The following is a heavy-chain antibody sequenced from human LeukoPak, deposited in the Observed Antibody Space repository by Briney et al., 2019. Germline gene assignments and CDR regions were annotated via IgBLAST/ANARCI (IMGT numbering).Heavy chain of an antibody. D-gene: IGHD1-26*01. Sequence: ASVKLSCKVSGYTLTELSMHWLRQAPGKGLVWVGGFDPEDGETIYAQKFQGRVTMTEDTSTDTAYMELSSLRSEDTAVYYCATGVVGATTSWFDPWGQGTLVTVSS. CDR1: GYTLTELS. CDR3: ATGVVGATTSWFDP. CDR2: FDPEDGET. V-gene: IGHV1-24*01. J-gene: IGHJ5*02.